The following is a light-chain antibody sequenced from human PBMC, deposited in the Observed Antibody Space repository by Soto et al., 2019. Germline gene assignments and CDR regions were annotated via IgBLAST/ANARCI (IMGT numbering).Light chain of an antibody. V-gene: IGKV1-39*01. CDR1: HSISTY. J-gene: IGKJ1*01. CDR2: GAS. Sequence: DIPMTQSPSSLSASIGDRVTITCQARHSISTYVNWYQQKPGKAPQLLIYGASSLQSGVPSRFSGRGSGTDFTLTISSLQPEDFATYYCQQSYSNPQTFGQGTKVQI. CDR3: QQSYSNPQT.